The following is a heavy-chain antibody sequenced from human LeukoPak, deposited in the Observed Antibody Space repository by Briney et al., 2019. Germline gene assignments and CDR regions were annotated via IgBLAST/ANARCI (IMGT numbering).Heavy chain of an antibody. CDR3: ARDLRRGFGVVPPFDP. D-gene: IGHD3-3*01. CDR1: GFTFSDYY. Sequence: GGSLRLSCAASGFTFSDYYMSWIRQAPGKGLEWVSDISSSGSTIYYADSVKGRFTISRDNAKNSLYLQINSLRAEDTAVYYCARDLRRGFGVVPPFDPWGQGTLVTVSS. V-gene: IGHV3-11*04. CDR2: ISSSGSTI. J-gene: IGHJ5*02.